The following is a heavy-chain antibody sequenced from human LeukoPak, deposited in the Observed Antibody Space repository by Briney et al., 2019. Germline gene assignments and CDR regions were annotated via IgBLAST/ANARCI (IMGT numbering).Heavy chain of an antibody. J-gene: IGHJ4*02. V-gene: IGHV1-2*02. CDR3: ASTMVRGALAYYFDY. D-gene: IGHD3-10*01. CDR1: GYTFTGYY. Sequence: ASVKVSCKASGYTFTGYYMHWVRQVPGQGLEWMGWINPNSGGTNYAQKFQGRVTMTRDTFISTAYMELSRLRSDDTAVYYCASTMVRGALAYYFDYWGQGTLVTVSS. CDR2: INPNSGGT.